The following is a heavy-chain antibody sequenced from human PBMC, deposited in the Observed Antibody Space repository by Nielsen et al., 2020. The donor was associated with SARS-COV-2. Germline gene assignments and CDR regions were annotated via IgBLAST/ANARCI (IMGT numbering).Heavy chain of an antibody. V-gene: IGHV5-51*01. CDR2: IYPGDSDT. J-gene: IGHJ3*02. D-gene: IGHD3-16*01. CDR3: ARPRGSMRNDAFDI. Sequence: GGSLRLSCKGSGSSFTSYWIGWVRQMPGKGLEWMGIIYPGDSDTRYSPSFQGQVTISADKSISTAYLQWSSLKASDTAMYYCARPRGSMRNDAFDIWGQGTMVTVSS. CDR1: GSSFTSYW.